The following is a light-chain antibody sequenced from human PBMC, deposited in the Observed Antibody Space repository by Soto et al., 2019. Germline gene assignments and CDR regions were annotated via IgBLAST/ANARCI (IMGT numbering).Light chain of an antibody. CDR1: SSDVGGYNH. CDR2: EVS. CDR3: SSYTTSSPWV. V-gene: IGLV2-14*01. Sequence: QSALTQPASVSGSPGQSITISCIGTSSDVGGYNHVSWYQHHPGKAPKLMIYEVSNRPSGVSNRFSGSKSGNTASLTISGLQAEDEADYYCSSYTTSSPWVFGGGTKLTVL. J-gene: IGLJ3*02.